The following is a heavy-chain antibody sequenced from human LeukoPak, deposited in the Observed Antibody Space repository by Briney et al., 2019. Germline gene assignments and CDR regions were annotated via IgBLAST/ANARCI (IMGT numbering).Heavy chain of an antibody. Sequence: GGSLRLSCAASGFTFSNAWMSWVRQAPGKGLEWVSYISSGGTTIYYADSVKGRFTISRDSAKNSLYLQMNSLRAEDTAVYYCARGKNYFDYWGQGTLVTVSS. CDR1: GFTFSNAW. J-gene: IGHJ4*02. CDR3: ARGKNYFDY. V-gene: IGHV3-11*01. CDR2: ISSGGTTI.